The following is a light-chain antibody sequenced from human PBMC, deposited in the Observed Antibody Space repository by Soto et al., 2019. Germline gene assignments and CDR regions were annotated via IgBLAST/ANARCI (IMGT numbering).Light chain of an antibody. CDR3: QQRSDWLT. V-gene: IGKV3-11*01. Sequence: EIVLTQSPATLSLSPGERATLSCRASQSVRNYLAWYQQKAGLAPRLLIYDASKRASGIPARFSGSGSGTDFTLTISSLEAEDSAVYYCQQRSDWLTFGGGTKVEIK. CDR2: DAS. CDR1: QSVRNY. J-gene: IGKJ4*01.